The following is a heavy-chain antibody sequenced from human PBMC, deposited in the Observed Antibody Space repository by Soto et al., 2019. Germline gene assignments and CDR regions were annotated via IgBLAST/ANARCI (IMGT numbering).Heavy chain of an antibody. CDR1: GASISSGAYY. CDR3: ARARGVVAYFDY. CDR2: IYYSGST. Sequence: QVQLQESGPGLVKPSQTLSLTCTVSGASISSGAYYWSWIRQHPGKGLEWIGYIYYSGSTSYNPSLQSRLSISVDTSKNQFSLKLTSVTAADTAVYYCARARGVVAYFDYWGQGTLVTVSS. J-gene: IGHJ4*02. V-gene: IGHV4-31*03. D-gene: IGHD3-3*01.